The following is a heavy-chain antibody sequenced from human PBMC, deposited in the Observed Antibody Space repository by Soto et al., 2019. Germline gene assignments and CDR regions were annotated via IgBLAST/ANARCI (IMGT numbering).Heavy chain of an antibody. Sequence: ASVKVSSKACRYTFTIYVITGVRQAPGQGLEWMGWISAYNGNTNYAQKLQGRVTMTTDTSTSTAYMELRSLRSDDTAVYYCARVVTYFDYWGQGTLVTVSS. D-gene: IGHD2-21*02. CDR3: ARVVTYFDY. CDR2: ISAYNGNT. J-gene: IGHJ4*02. CDR1: RYTFTIYV. V-gene: IGHV1-18*01.